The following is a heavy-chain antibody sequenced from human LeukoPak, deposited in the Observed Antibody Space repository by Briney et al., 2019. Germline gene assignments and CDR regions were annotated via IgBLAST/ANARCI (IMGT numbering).Heavy chain of an antibody. CDR2: VYTSGST. J-gene: IGHJ4*02. CDR3: ARDEYYYGSGTYIPFDY. Sequence: PSETLSLTCTVSGGSISSYYWSWIRQPAGKGLEWIGRVYTSGSTNYNPSLKTRVTMSVDTSKNQFSLMLSSVTAADTAVYYCARDEYYYGSGTYIPFDYWGQGTLVTVSS. CDR1: GGSISSYY. D-gene: IGHD3-10*01. V-gene: IGHV4-4*07.